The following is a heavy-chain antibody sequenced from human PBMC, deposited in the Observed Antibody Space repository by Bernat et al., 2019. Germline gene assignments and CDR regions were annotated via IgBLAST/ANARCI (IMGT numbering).Heavy chain of an antibody. D-gene: IGHD3-3*01. V-gene: IGHV3-21*04. CDR1: GFTFSSYS. CDR3: ASAGGFWSGYYLDP. J-gene: IGHJ5*02. Sequence: EVQLVESGGGLVKPGGSLRLSCAASGFTFSSYSMNWVRQAPGKGLEWVSSISSSSSYIYYADSVKGRFTISRDNAKNSLYLQMNSLRAEDTAVYYCASAGGFWSGYYLDPWGQGTLVTVSS. CDR2: ISSSSSYI.